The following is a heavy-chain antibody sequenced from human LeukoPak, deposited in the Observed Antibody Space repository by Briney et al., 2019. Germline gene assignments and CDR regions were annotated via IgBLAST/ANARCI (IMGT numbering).Heavy chain of an antibody. V-gene: IGHV1-8*01. Sequence: GAPVKVSCKASGYTFTSYDINWVRQATGQGLEWMGWMNPNSGNTGYAQKFQGRVTMTRNTSISTAYMELSSLRSEDTAVYYCARKMSEGYCSSSSCFFRANYGMDVWGQGTTVTVSS. CDR3: ARKMSEGYCSSSSCFFRANYGMDV. CDR2: MNPNSGNT. D-gene: IGHD2-2*01. J-gene: IGHJ6*02. CDR1: GYTFTSYD.